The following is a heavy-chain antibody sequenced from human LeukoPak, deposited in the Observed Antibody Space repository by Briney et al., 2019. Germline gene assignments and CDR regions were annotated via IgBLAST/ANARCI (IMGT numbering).Heavy chain of an antibody. CDR1: GFTFSSYA. CDR3: AKGGSSWTWVDY. V-gene: IGHV3-30-3*01. J-gene: IGHJ4*02. Sequence: PGRSLRLSCAASGFTFSSYAMHWVRQAPGKGLEWVAVISYDGSNKYYADSVKGRLTISRDNSKNTLYLQMNSLRAEDTAVYYCAKGGSSWTWVDYWGQGTLVTVSS. D-gene: IGHD6-13*01. CDR2: ISYDGSNK.